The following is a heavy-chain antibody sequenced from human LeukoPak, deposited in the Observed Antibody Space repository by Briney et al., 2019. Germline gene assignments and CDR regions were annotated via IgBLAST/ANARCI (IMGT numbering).Heavy chain of an antibody. Sequence: ASVKVSCKASGYTFTSYAMNWVRQAPGQGLEWMGWINTNTGNPTYAQGFTGRFVFSLDTSVSTAYLQISSLKAEDTAVYYCAREFQWGGDYSNLYYYYYYMDVWGKGTTVTVSS. CDR1: GYTFTSYA. J-gene: IGHJ6*03. D-gene: IGHD4-11*01. CDR3: AREFQWGGDYSNLYYYYYYMDV. V-gene: IGHV7-4-1*02. CDR2: INTNTGNP.